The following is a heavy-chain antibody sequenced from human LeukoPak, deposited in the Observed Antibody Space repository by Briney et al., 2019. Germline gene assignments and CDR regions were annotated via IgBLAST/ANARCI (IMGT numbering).Heavy chain of an antibody. CDR1: GFTFSDHH. CDR3: TRQAPTAYDYFDY. Sequence: GGSLRLSCAASGFTFSDHHMDWVRQAPGKGLEWIGRSRNKGRGYSTVFAASVKGRFTISRDEPKNSLYLQMNSLKTEDTAVYYCTRQAPTAYDYFDYWGQGTLVTASS. J-gene: IGHJ4*02. D-gene: IGHD1-1*01. CDR2: SRNKGRGYST. V-gene: IGHV3-72*01.